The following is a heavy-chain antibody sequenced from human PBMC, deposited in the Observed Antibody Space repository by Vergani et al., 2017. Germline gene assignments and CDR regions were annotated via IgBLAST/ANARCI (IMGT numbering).Heavy chain of an antibody. V-gene: IGHV3-23*01. CDR2: PTGGGGST. CDR1: GFTFSTYA. J-gene: IGHJ4*02. D-gene: IGHD1-14*01. CDR3: VKDDERNGSVFDS. Sequence: EVQLLESGGSLKQPGGSVRLSCAASGFTFSTYAMHWVRQAPGKGLEWVSAPTGGGGSTYYADSFKGRFIISRDNSRDTLYLQMNSLRPEDTATYYCVKDDERNGSVFDSWGQGTLVTVSS.